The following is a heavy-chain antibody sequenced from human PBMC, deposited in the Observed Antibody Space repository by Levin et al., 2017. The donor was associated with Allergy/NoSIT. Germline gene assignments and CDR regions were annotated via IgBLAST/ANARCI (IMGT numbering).Heavy chain of an antibody. J-gene: IGHJ3*02. Sequence: PGGSLRLSCAASGFTFDDYAMHWVRQAPGKGLEWVSGISWNSGSIGYADSVKGRFTISRDNAKNSLYLQMNSLRAEDTALYYCAKDIVGGNDAFDIWGQGTMVTVSS. D-gene: IGHD1-26*01. CDR2: ISWNSGSI. CDR1: GFTFDDYA. CDR3: AKDIVGGNDAFDI. V-gene: IGHV3-9*01.